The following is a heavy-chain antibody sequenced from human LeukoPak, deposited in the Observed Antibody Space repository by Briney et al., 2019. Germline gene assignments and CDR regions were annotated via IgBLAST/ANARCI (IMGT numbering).Heavy chain of an antibody. V-gene: IGHV1-18*01. CDR3: ARVRRYFDWPTPPNFDY. D-gene: IGHD3-9*01. CDR1: GYTFTSYG. CDR2: ISAYNGNT. J-gene: IGHJ4*02. Sequence: ASVKVSCKASGYTFTSYGISLVRQAPGQGLEWMGWISAYNGNTNYAQKLQGRVTMTTDTSTSTAYMELRSLRSDDTAVYYCARVRRYFDWPTPPNFDYWGQGTLVTVSS.